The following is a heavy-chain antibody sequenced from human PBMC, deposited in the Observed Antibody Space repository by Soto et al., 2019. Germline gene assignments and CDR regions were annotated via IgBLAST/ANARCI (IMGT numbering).Heavy chain of an antibody. V-gene: IGHV1-18*01. Sequence: QVQLMQSGAEVRRPGTSMRISCTTSGCNFNTYGIIWVRQAPGQGLEWMGWISGYNGYTKYAQNFEDRVTLSTDPSTSTAFLELRNLRSGDTALYFCARDRDYSHTDADIDYWGQGTLVTVSS. CDR2: ISGYNGYT. J-gene: IGHJ4*02. CDR3: ARDRDYSHTDADIDY. D-gene: IGHD3-16*01. CDR1: GCNFNTYG.